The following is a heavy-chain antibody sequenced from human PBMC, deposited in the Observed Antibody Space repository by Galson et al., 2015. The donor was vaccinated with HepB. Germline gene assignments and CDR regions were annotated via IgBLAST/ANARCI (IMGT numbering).Heavy chain of an antibody. CDR2: IIPIFGTA. J-gene: IGHJ6*03. D-gene: IGHD6-6*01. V-gene: IGHV1-69*13. CDR1: GGTFSSYA. CDR3: ARDESSSPGDYYYYMDV. Sequence: SVKVSCKASGGTFSSYAISWVRQAPGQGLEWMGGIIPIFGTANYAQKFQGRVTITADESTSTAYMELSSLRSEDTAVYYCARDESSSPGDYYYYMDVWGKGTTVTVSS.